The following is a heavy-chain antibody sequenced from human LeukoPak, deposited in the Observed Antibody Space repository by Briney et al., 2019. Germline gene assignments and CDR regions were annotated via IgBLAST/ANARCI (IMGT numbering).Heavy chain of an antibody. V-gene: IGHV4-34*01. J-gene: IGHJ6*03. CDR1: GGPFTTYY. D-gene: IGHD5-18*01. CDR2: IYHTGST. CDR3: ARGYSYGNYYYYYMDV. Sequence: SETLSLTCAVYGGPFTTYYWSWIRQPPGKGLEWIGDIYHTGSTTYNPSLKSRVTISIDTSKNQFSLRLSSVTAADTAVYYCARGYSYGNYYYYYMDVWGKGTTVTISS.